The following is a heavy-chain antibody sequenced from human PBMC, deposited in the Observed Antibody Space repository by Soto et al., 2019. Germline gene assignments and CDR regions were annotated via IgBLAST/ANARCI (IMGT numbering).Heavy chain of an antibody. V-gene: IGHV3-23*01. J-gene: IGHJ6*02. CDR2: ISGSGGST. CDR1: GFTFSSYA. D-gene: IGHD4-17*01. CDR3: AKEITGGTTVVTQHYYYGMDV. Sequence: PGGSLRLSCAASGFTFSSYAMSWVRQAPGKGLEWVSAISGSGGSTYYADSVKGRFTISRDNSKNTLYLQMNSLRAEDTAVYYCAKEITGGTTVVTQHYYYGMDVWGQGTTVTVSS.